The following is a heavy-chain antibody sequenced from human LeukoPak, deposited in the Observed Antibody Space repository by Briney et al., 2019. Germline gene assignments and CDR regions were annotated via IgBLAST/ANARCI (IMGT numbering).Heavy chain of an antibody. Sequence: GGSLRLSCAAYGFTFSDYCMSWVRQAPGKGLEWVANIKQDGGEKYYVDSVKGRFTISRDNAKNSLYLQMDSLKAEDTAMYYCAPICSGVTCFQTRFDSWGQGILVTVSS. D-gene: IGHD6-19*01. V-gene: IGHV3-7*01. CDR1: GFTFSDYC. CDR3: APICSGVTCFQTRFDS. J-gene: IGHJ4*02. CDR2: IKQDGGEK.